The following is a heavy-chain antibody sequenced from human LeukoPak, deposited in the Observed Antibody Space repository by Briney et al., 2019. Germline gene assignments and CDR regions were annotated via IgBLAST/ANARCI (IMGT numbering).Heavy chain of an antibody. CDR2: IVVGSGNT. V-gene: IGHV1-58*02. CDR3: AAADYYDSSGYYPYAFHI. J-gene: IGHJ3*02. Sequence: ASVKVSCKASGFTFTRSAMQWVRQARRQRLEWIGWIVVGSGNTNYAQKFQERVTITRDMSTSTAYMELSSLRSEDTAVYFCAAADYYDSSGYYPYAFHIWGQGTMVTVSS. D-gene: IGHD3-22*01. CDR1: GFTFTRSA.